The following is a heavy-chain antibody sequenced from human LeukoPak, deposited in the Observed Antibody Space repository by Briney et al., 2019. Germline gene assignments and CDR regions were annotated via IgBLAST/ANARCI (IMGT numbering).Heavy chain of an antibody. D-gene: IGHD6-13*01. CDR3: ARGSSSSWCSAYYFDY. Sequence: SETLSLTCAVYGGSFSGYYWSWIRQPPGKGLEWIGEINHSGSTNYNPSLKSRVTISVDTSKNQFSLKLSSVTAADTAVYYCARGSSSSWCSAYYFDYWGQGTLVTVSS. CDR2: INHSGST. V-gene: IGHV4-34*01. CDR1: GGSFSGYY. J-gene: IGHJ4*02.